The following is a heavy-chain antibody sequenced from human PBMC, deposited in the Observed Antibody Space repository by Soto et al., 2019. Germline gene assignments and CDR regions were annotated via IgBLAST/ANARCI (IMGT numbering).Heavy chain of an antibody. V-gene: IGHV4-59*11. Sequence: QVQLQESGPGLVKPSETLSLTCSVSGGSISSHYWNWIRQPPGKGLEWIGYIYYSGSTNYNPSLKSRVTISVDTSKNQFSLNLSSVTAADTAVYFCARGFCAGSSCYSRTFDYWGQGTLVTVSS. D-gene: IGHD2-15*01. CDR3: ARGFCAGSSCYSRTFDY. CDR1: GGSISSHY. CDR2: IYYSGST. J-gene: IGHJ4*02.